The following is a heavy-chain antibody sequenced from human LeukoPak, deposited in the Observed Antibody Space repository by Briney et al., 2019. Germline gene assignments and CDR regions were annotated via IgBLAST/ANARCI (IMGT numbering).Heavy chain of an antibody. CDR2: IYSGGST. J-gene: IGHJ6*03. CDR1: GFTFSSYA. CDR3: ARGAGAYYYYYMDV. Sequence: GGSLRLSCAVSGFTFSSYAMSWVRQAPGKGLEWVSVIYSGGSTYYADSVKGRFTISRDNSKNTLYLQMNSLRAEDTAVYYCARGAGAYYYYYMDVWGKGTTVTVSS. V-gene: IGHV3-53*01. D-gene: IGHD3-10*01.